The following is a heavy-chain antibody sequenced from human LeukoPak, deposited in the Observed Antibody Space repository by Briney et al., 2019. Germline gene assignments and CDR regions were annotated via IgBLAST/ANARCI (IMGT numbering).Heavy chain of an antibody. D-gene: IGHD3-22*01. Sequence: SETLSLSCAVYGGSFSGYYWSWLRPSPGEGLEWIGEINHSGSTNYTPSLKSRVTISVDTSKNQFSLKLSSVTAEDTAVYYCARGGDSSAYYLLDAFDIWGQGTMVTVSS. J-gene: IGHJ3*02. CDR1: GGSFSGYY. CDR2: INHSGST. V-gene: IGHV4-34*01. CDR3: ARGGDSSAYYLLDAFDI.